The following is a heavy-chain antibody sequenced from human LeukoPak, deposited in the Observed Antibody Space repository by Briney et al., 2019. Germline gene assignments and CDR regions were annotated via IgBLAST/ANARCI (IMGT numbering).Heavy chain of an antibody. D-gene: IGHD6-6*01. V-gene: IGHV3-7*05. J-gene: IGHJ4*02. Sequence: AGSLSLSCAASGFTFSSYWMIWVRQAPGKGLEWEANIKQDGSEKYYVDSVKGRFIISRDNAKSSLHLQMNSLRAEDTAVYYCANALAAHYFDCWGQRTLVTVSS. CDR2: IKQDGSEK. CDR3: ANALAAHYFDC. CDR1: GFTFSSYW.